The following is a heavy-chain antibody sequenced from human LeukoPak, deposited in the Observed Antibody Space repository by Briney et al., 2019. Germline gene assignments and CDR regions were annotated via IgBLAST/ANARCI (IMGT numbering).Heavy chain of an antibody. V-gene: IGHV3-21*01. CDR3: ARVVSGSGSYYNDDY. CDR2: ISSSSSYI. CDR1: GFTFSSYS. J-gene: IGHJ4*02. D-gene: IGHD3-10*01. Sequence: GSLLLSCAASGFTFSSYSMNWVRPAPGKGLEWVSSISSSSSYIYYADSVKGRFTISRDNAKNSLYLQMNSLRAEDTAVYYCARVVSGSGSYYNDDYWGQGTLVTVSS.